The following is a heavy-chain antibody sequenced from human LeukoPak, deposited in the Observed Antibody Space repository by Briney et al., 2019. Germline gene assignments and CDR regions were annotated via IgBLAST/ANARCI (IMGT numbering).Heavy chain of an antibody. Sequence: PGGSLRLSCVASGFTFSNYAMSWVRQAPGKGLEWVSAISHSGGTTYYADSMKGRFTISRENSKNTLYLHMNSLRAEDTAVYYCAELGITMIGGVWGKGTTVTISS. CDR3: AELGITMIGGV. J-gene: IGHJ6*04. D-gene: IGHD3-10*02. CDR1: GFTFSNYA. V-gene: IGHV3-23*01. CDR2: ISHSGGTT.